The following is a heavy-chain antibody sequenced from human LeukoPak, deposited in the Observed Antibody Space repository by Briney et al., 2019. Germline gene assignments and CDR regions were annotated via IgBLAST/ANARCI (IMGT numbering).Heavy chain of an antibody. J-gene: IGHJ6*03. CDR3: AKMTPRSYHMDV. CDR1: GFTFSNYA. CDR2: FSGNDGST. Sequence: PGGSLRLSCATSGFTFSNYAINSVRQAPGKGLEWVSAFSGNDGSTYYADSVRGRFTISRDNSKHTLYLQMTSLRAEDTAVYYCAKMTPRSYHMDVWGKGTTVTVSS. V-gene: IGHV3-23*01.